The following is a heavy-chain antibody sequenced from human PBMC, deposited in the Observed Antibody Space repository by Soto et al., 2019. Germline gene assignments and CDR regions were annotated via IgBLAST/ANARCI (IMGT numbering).Heavy chain of an antibody. CDR2: ISAYNGNT. V-gene: IGHV1-18*01. J-gene: IGHJ4*02. CDR3: ARENYYDSSGYPGDY. D-gene: IGHD3-22*01. CDR1: GYTFTSYG. Sequence: ASVKVSCKASGYTFTSYGISWVRQAPGQGLEWMGWISAYNGNTNYAQKLQGRVTMTTDTSTSTAYMELRSLRSDDTAVYYCARENYYDSSGYPGDYWGQGTLVTVS.